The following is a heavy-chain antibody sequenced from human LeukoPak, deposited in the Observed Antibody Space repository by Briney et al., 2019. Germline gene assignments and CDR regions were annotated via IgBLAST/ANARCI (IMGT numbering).Heavy chain of an antibody. CDR3: AREGGAYYDFWSGYLMIDY. D-gene: IGHD3-3*01. Sequence: KTSETLSLTCAVSGYSIGSGYYWGWIRQPPGKGLEWIGSLYHSGSTYYNPSLKSRVTISVDTSKNQFSLKLSSVTAADTAVYYCAREGGAYYDFWSGYLMIDYWGQGTLVTVSS. CDR1: GYSIGSGYY. V-gene: IGHV4-38-2*02. J-gene: IGHJ4*02. CDR2: LYHSGST.